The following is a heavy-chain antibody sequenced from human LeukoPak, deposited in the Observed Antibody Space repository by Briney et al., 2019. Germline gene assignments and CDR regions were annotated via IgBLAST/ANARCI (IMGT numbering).Heavy chain of an antibody. V-gene: IGHV4-31*03. D-gene: IGHD6-19*01. CDR2: IYYSGST. CDR1: GGSISSGGYY. J-gene: IGHJ4*02. CDR3: ARIAVDGTGLVY. Sequence: SQTLSLTCTVSGGSISSGGYYWSWIRQHPGKGLEWIGYIYYSGSTYYNPSLKSRVTISVDTSKNQFSLKLSSVTAADTAVYYCARIAVDGTGLVYWGQGTLVTVSS.